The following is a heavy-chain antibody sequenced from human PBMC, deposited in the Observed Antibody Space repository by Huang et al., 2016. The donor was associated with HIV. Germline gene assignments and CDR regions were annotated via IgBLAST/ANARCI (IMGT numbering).Heavy chain of an antibody. J-gene: IGHJ4*02. Sequence: QVRLHQWGTGVLKPSETLSLKCAVYGGSFNGHFWPWLRQYPGKGLEWMGEIDHRGTTSSNPSLKMRVTMSLDTSKSQFYLNLTAVTATDTATYYCARPRMTEGNSDSTWSYFDSWGQGTPVIVSS. V-gene: IGHV4-34*01. CDR1: GGSFNGHF. CDR3: ARPRMTEGNSDSTWSYFDS. CDR2: IDHRGTT. D-gene: IGHD2-21*02.